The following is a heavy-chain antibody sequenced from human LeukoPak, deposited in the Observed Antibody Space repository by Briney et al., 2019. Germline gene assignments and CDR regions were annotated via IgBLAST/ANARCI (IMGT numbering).Heavy chain of an antibody. CDR1: EYSFTSYW. J-gene: IGHJ3*02. CDR3: ARLVRQVGANSRRELGLSVGAFDI. Sequence: GESLKISFKGSEYSFTSYWIGWVRQMPWKGLEWMGTIYPGDSDTRYSPSIQGQVTISADKSISTAYLQWSSLRASDTAMQYCARLVRQVGANSRRELGLSVGAFDIWGQGTMVTVSS. D-gene: IGHD1-26*01. V-gene: IGHV5-51*01. CDR2: IYPGDSDT.